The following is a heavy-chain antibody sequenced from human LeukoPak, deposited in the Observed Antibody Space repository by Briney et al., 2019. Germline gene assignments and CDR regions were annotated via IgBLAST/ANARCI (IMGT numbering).Heavy chain of an antibody. Sequence: AASVKVSCKASGYTFTGDYLHGVRQAPGQRLECMGRINPNSGGANYAQNVQGRVTMTRDTSISTAHMEQSRLRSDDTAVYYCARSYCIGTNCYSHLFDYWGQGTLVTVSS. J-gene: IGHJ4*02. CDR2: INPNSGGA. V-gene: IGHV1-2*06. CDR3: ARSYCIGTNCYSHLFDY. D-gene: IGHD2-2*01. CDR1: GYTFTGDY.